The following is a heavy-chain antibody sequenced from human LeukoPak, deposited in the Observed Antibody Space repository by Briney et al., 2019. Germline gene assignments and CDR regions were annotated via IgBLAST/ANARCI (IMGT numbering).Heavy chain of an antibody. CDR3: VRPPDSSGWYGDAFDI. D-gene: IGHD6-19*01. V-gene: IGHV1-3*01. CDR1: GYTFTSYA. J-gene: IGHJ3*02. CDR2: INAGNGNT. Sequence: GASVKVSCKASGYTFTSYAMHWVRQAAGQRREWMGWINAGNGNTKYSQKFQGRVTITRDTSASTAYMELSSLRSEDTAVYYCVRPPDSSGWYGDAFDIWGQGTMVTVSS.